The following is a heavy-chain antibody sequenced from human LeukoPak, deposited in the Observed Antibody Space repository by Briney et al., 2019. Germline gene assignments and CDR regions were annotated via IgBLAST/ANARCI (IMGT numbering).Heavy chain of an antibody. CDR1: GITFSTHA. CDR2: ISGSGGHT. J-gene: IGHJ6*03. CDR3: AEGGAPTERDGYNYYCYYMEV. Sequence: GGSLRLSCAVSGITFSTHAMSWVRQAPGKGLEWVSLISGSGGHTFYGDSVKGRFTISRDNSKNTFYLQMNSLRAEDTAVYYCAEGGAPTERDGYNYYCYYMEVWGRGTTVTVSS. V-gene: IGHV3-23*01. D-gene: IGHD5-24*01.